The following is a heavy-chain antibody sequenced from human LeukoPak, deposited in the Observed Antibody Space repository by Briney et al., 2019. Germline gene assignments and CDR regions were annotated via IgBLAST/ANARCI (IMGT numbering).Heavy chain of an antibody. J-gene: IGHJ4*02. CDR2: ISGSGGST. Sequence: PGGSLRLSCAASGFTFSSYAMSWVRQAPGKGLEWVSAISGSGGSTYYVDSVKGRFTISRDNAKNTLYLQMNSLRAEDTAVYYCARGDWGSLDYWGQGTLVTVSS. CDR1: GFTFSSYA. V-gene: IGHV3-23*01. CDR3: ARGDWGSLDY. D-gene: IGHD7-27*01.